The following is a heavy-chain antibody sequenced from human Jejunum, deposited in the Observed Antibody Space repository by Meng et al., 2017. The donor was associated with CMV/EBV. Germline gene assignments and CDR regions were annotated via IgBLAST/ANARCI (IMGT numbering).Heavy chain of an antibody. Sequence: FPCGSQSMTWVRQAPGEGLEWVSSISSGSSYIYYADSVKGRFTISRDNAKNSLYLQMNSLRAEETAVYYCASVPGGGGYYYGMDVWGQGTTVTVSS. CDR3: ASVPGGGGYYYGMDV. CDR2: ISSGSSYI. V-gene: IGHV3-21*01. D-gene: IGHD2-2*01. J-gene: IGHJ6*02. CDR1: FPCGSQS.